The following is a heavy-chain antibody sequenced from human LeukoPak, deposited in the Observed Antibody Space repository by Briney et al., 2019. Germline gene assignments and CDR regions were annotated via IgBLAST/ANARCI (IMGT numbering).Heavy chain of an antibody. D-gene: IGHD3-10*01. CDR2: IDSRGTTV. Sequence: GGSLRLSCAASKFTFSSYSMNWVRQAPGKGLEWVSYIDSRGTTVYYADSVKGRFTISRDNAENSLYLQMNSLRAEDTAVYYCARELYSSGKSLDSWGQGRLVTVSS. V-gene: IGHV3-48*01. CDR3: ARELYSSGKSLDS. CDR1: KFTFSSYS. J-gene: IGHJ5*01.